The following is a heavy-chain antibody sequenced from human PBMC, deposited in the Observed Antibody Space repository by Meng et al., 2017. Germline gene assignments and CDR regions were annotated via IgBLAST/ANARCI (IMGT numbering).Heavy chain of an antibody. Sequence: GSLRLSCAVYGGSFSGYYWSWIRQPSGKGLEWIGEINHSGSTNYNPSLKSRVTISVDTSKNQFSLKLSSVTAADTAVYYCARGSLDSSGWYIDYWGQGTLVTVSS. CDR1: GGSFSGYY. D-gene: IGHD6-19*01. CDR2: INHSGST. V-gene: IGHV4-34*01. J-gene: IGHJ4*02. CDR3: ARGSLDSSGWYIDY.